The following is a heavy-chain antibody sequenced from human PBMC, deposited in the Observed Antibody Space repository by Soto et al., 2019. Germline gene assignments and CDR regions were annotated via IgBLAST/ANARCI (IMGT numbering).Heavy chain of an antibody. D-gene: IGHD6-19*01. J-gene: IGHJ3*02. Sequence: GGSLRLSCAASGFTFSIYSMNWFRQAPGKGLEWVSSISSSSSYIYYADSVKGRFTISRDNAKNSLYLQMNSLRAEDTAVYYCARDIDSSGWSAFDIWGQGTMVTVSS. V-gene: IGHV3-21*01. CDR2: ISSSSSYI. CDR3: ARDIDSSGWSAFDI. CDR1: GFTFSIYS.